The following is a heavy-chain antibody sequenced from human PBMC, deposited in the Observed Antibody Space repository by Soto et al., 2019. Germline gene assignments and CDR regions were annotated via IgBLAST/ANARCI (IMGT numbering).Heavy chain of an antibody. CDR2: IIPIFGTA. D-gene: IGHD2-21*02. J-gene: IGHJ6*02. V-gene: IGHV1-69*13. CDR1: GGTFSSYA. CDR3: ARDHETPYGGNSGYYYYGMDV. Sequence: ASVKVSCKASGGTFSSYAISWVRQAPGQGLEWMGGIIPIFGTANYAQKFQGRVTITADESTSTAYMELSSLRSEDTAVYYCARDHETPYGGNSGYYYYGMDVWGQGTTVTVSS.